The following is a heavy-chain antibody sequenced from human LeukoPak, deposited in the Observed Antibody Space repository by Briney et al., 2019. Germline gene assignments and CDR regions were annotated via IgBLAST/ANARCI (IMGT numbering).Heavy chain of an antibody. D-gene: IGHD6-13*01. Sequence: PGGSLRLSCAASGFTFSSYAMHWVRQAPGKGLEWVAVISYDGSNKYYADSVKGRFTISRDNSKNTLYLQVNSLTAEDTAVYYCARDWRNKYSNSWSRGEWYFDLWGRGTLVTVSS. CDR2: ISYDGSNK. CDR1: GFTFSSYA. V-gene: IGHV3-30*04. J-gene: IGHJ2*01. CDR3: ARDWRNKYSNSWSRGEWYFDL.